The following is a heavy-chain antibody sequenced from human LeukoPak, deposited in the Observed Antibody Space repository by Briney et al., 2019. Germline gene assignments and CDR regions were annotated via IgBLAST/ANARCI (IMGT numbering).Heavy chain of an antibody. CDR3: TSSERGIAVAGFFDY. Sequence: GGSLRLSCAASGFTFGSYSMNWLRQAPGKGLEWVGFIRSKAYGGTTEYAASVKGRFTISRDDSKSIAYLQMNSLKTEDIAVYYCTSSERGIAVAGFFDYWGQGTLVTVSS. CDR1: GFTFGSYS. CDR2: IRSKAYGGTT. V-gene: IGHV3-49*03. J-gene: IGHJ4*02. D-gene: IGHD6-19*01.